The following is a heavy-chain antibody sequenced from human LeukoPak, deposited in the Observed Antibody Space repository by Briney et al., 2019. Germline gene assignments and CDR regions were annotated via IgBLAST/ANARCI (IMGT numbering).Heavy chain of an antibody. CDR3: AELGITMIGGV. D-gene: IGHD3-10*02. CDR1: GFTFRTYC. J-gene: IGHJ6*04. Sequence: GGSLRLSCAASGFTFRTYCMSWVRQAPGKGLEWVANIMQDGNDKYYVDSVKGRFTISRDNAKNSLYLQLNSLRAEDTAVYYCAELGITMIGGVWGKGTTVTISS. CDR2: IMQDGNDK. V-gene: IGHV3-7*01.